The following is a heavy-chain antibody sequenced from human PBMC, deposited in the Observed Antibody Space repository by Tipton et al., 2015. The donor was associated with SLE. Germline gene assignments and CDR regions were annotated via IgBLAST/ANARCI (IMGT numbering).Heavy chain of an antibody. V-gene: IGHV3-30*04. CDR1: GFTFSSYA. D-gene: IGHD6-13*01. J-gene: IGHJ4*02. CDR2: ISYDGSNK. Sequence: RSLRLSCAASGFTFSSYAMHWVRQAPGKGLEWVAVISYDGSNKYYPDSVKGRFTISRDNSKNTLYLQMNSLRAEDTAVYYCARVIVAAGVEYFDYWGQGTLVTVSS. CDR3: ARVIVAAGVEYFDY.